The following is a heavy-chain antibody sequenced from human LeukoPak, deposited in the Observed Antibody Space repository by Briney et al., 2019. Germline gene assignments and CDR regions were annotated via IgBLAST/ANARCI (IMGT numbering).Heavy chain of an antibody. Sequence: PGGSLRLSRAASGFTFSNYAISWARQAPGRGLEWVSAISSNGGSTYYADSVKGRFTISRDNSKNALYLQMNTLRAEDTGVYYCAKGSSEGRHYFDYWGQGTLVTVSS. V-gene: IGHV3-23*01. CDR2: ISSNGGST. CDR1: GFTFSNYA. J-gene: IGHJ4*02. D-gene: IGHD3-10*01. CDR3: AKGSSEGRHYFDY.